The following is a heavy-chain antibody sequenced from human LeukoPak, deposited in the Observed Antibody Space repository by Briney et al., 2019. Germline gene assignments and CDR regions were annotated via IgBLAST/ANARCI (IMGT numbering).Heavy chain of an antibody. CDR1: GGSISSLNW. Sequence: SGTLSLTCAVSGGSISSLNWWSWVRQPPGKGLEWIGEIHHSGSTNYNPSLKSRVTISVDKSKNQFSLKLSSVSAADTAVYYCARRDYYDSTGYYPTLYWGQGTLVTVSS. J-gene: IGHJ4*02. D-gene: IGHD3-22*01. V-gene: IGHV4-4*02. CDR2: IHHSGST. CDR3: ARRDYYDSTGYYPTLY.